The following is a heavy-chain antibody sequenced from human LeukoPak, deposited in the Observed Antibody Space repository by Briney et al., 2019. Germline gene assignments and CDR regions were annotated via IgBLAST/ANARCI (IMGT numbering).Heavy chain of an antibody. V-gene: IGHV1-69*01. J-gene: IGHJ4*02. Sequence: GASVKVSCKASGGTFSSYAISWVRQAPGQGLEWMGGIIPIFGIANYAQKFQGRVTITADESTSTAYMELSSLRSEDTAVYYCARGRYFDWFGNYYFDYWGQGTLVTVSS. CDR1: GGTFSSYA. CDR2: IIPIFGIA. CDR3: ARGRYFDWFGNYYFDY. D-gene: IGHD3-9*01.